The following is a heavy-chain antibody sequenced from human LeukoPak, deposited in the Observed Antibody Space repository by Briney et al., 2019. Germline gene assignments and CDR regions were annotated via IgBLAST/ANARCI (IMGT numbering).Heavy chain of an antibody. CDR2: IKADGGEI. V-gene: IGHV3-7*04. CDR3: ARGGESRAILHH. CDR1: GFTFSSYG. J-gene: IGHJ4*02. Sequence: QPGRSLRLSCAASGFTFSSYGMHWVRQAPGKGLEWVANIKADGGEIDYVDSVKGRFTISRDNAKNSLYLQMNSLRVEDSALYYCARGGESRAILHHWGQGALVTVSS. D-gene: IGHD3-16*01.